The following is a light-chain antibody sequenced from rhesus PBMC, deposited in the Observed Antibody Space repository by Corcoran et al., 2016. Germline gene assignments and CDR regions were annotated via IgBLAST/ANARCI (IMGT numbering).Light chain of an antibody. CDR2: GAS. CDR3: QQSSNLWT. J-gene: IGKJ1*01. V-gene: IGKV3-24*04. CDR1: QSVGSY. Sequence: ETVVTQSPATLSLSPGERATLSCRVSQSVGSYLAWYQQKPGQAPRLLIYGASSRATGIPDRVSGSGSGTDFTLTMSSLEPEDVGVYYCQQSSNLWTFGQGTKVEIK.